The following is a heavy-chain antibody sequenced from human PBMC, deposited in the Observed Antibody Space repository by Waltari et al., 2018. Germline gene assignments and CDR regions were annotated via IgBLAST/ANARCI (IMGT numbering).Heavy chain of an antibody. CDR1: GGSFSGYY. CDR2: NNHSGST. Sequence: QVQLQQWGAGLLKPSETLSLTCAVYGGSFSGYYWSWIRQPPGKGLGWIGENNHSGSTNTNPSLKGRLTISVDTSKNQFSLKLSSVTAADTAVYYCARGRSPSQRIAARLDYWGQGTLVTVSS. D-gene: IGHD6-6*01. V-gene: IGHV4-34*01. J-gene: IGHJ4*02. CDR3: ARGRSPSQRIAARLDY.